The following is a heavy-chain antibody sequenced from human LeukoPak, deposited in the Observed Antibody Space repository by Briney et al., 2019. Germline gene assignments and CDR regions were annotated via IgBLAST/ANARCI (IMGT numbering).Heavy chain of an antibody. Sequence: GGSLRLSCVASGFMFSKSLMTWVRQAPGKGLEWVANINPDGSQTHYVDSVKDRFTIFRDNAENSLFFQMNSLRAEDTAIYYCARDRAYDAFDYWGQGTLVTVSS. CDR3: ARDRAYDAFDY. V-gene: IGHV3-7*01. J-gene: IGHJ4*02. CDR2: INPDGSQT. D-gene: IGHD5-12*01. CDR1: GFMFSKSL.